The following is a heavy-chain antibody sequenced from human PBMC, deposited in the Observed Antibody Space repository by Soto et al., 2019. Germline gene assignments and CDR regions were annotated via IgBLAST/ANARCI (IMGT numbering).Heavy chain of an antibody. J-gene: IGHJ4*02. V-gene: IGHV1-69*05. Sequence: GASVKCSCKASGGTFSSYAISWVRQAPGQGLEWMGGIIPIFGTANYAQKFRGRVTITSDRSVSTAYMELRSLRSDDTAVYYCARDRDGSGWYLTFDYWGQGTLVTVSS. D-gene: IGHD6-19*01. CDR1: GGTFSSYA. CDR2: IIPIFGTA. CDR3: ARDRDGSGWYLTFDY.